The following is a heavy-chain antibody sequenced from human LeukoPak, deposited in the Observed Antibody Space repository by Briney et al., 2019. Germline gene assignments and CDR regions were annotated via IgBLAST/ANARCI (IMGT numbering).Heavy chain of an antibody. J-gene: IGHJ4*02. CDR2: IYYSGRT. D-gene: IGHD1-26*01. CDR1: GVSISSTSYY. CDR3: AKSGGYGLIDY. V-gene: IGHV4-39*01. Sequence: SETLSLTCTVSGVSISSTSYYWGWIRQPPGKGLEWIGSIYYSGRTYYNPSLKSRVTTSVDTSKNQFSLRLSSVTAADTAMYYCAKSGGYGLIDYWGQGTLVTVSS.